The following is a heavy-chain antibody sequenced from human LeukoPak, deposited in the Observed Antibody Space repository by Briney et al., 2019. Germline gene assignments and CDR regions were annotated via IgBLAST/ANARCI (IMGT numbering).Heavy chain of an antibody. CDR2: IGTASDT. Sequence: GGSLRLSFAAPGFTFSSFDMHGFGQPTGQGLDWVSTIGTASDTYYPGSVEGRFTLSRDNAKNSLYLQMNSMTAGDTAVYYCARGPPRGKYYYMDVCGKGTTVTVSS. D-gene: IGHD1-1*01. J-gene: IGHJ6*03. V-gene: IGHV3-13*01. CDR3: ARGPPRGKYYYMDV. CDR1: GFTFSSFD.